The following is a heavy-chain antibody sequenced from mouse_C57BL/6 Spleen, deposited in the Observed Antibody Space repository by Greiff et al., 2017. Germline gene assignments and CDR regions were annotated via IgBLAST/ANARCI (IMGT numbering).Heavy chain of an antibody. V-gene: IGHV5-17*01. CDR3: ARDYYGSSYDDAMDY. CDR1: GFTFSDYG. Sequence: EVNVVESGGGLVKPGGSLKLSCAASGFTFSDYGMHWVRQAPEKGLEWVAYISSGSSTIYYADTVQGRFTISRDNAKNTLFLQMTSLRSEDTAMYYCARDYYGSSYDDAMDYWGQGTSVTVSS. CDR2: ISSGSSTI. D-gene: IGHD1-1*01. J-gene: IGHJ4*01.